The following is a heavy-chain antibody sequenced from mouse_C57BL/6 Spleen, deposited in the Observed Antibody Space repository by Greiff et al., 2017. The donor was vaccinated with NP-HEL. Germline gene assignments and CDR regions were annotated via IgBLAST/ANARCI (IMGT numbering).Heavy chain of an antibody. Sequence: EVQLQQSGPELVKPGASVKISCKASGYSFTDYNMNWVKQSNGKSLEWIGVINPNYGTTSYNQKFKGKATLTVDQSSSTAYMQLNSLTSEDSAVYYSARCHSTPLARYFDYWGQGTTLTVSS. CDR1: GYSFTDYN. D-gene: IGHD6-1*01. CDR3: ARCHSTPLARYFDY. V-gene: IGHV1-39*01. J-gene: IGHJ2*01. CDR2: INPNYGTT.